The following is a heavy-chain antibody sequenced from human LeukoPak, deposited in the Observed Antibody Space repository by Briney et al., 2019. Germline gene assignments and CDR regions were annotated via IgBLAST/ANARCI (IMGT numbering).Heavy chain of an antibody. J-gene: IGHJ4*02. CDR2: INHSGST. Sequence: PSETLSLTCAVYGGSFSGYYWSWIRQPPGKGLEWIGEINHSGSTNYNPSLKSRVTISVDTSKNQFSLKLSSVTAADTAVYYCARGRVGATRDFDYWGQGTLVTVSS. CDR3: ARGRVGATRDFDY. CDR1: GGSFSGYY. D-gene: IGHD1-26*01. V-gene: IGHV4-34*01.